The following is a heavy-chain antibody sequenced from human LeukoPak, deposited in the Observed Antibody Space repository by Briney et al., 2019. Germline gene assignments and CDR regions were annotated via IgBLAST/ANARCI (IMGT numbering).Heavy chain of an antibody. CDR1: GFIFSNYW. J-gene: IGHJ4*02. D-gene: IGHD6-13*01. V-gene: IGHV3-7*01. CDR3: VKVSITVAGSDY. CDR2: RKEDGSEK. Sequence: PGGSLRLSCAASGFIFSNYWMTWVRQAPGKGLEWVANRKEDGSEKYYLDSVSGRFTISRDNAKNSLYLQMNSLRAEDTAVYYCVKVSITVAGSDYWGQGTLVTVSS.